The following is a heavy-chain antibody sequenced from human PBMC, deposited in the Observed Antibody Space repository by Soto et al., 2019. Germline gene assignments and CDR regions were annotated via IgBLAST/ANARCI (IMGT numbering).Heavy chain of an antibody. V-gene: IGHV1-46*01. D-gene: IGHD3-10*01. Sequence: TFTSYYMHWVRQAPGQGLEWMGIINPSGGSTSYAQKFQGRVTMTRDTSTSTVYMELSSLRSEDTAVYYFARGSRITMVRDSYYYYGMDVWGQGTTVTV. CDR1: TFTSYY. J-gene: IGHJ6*02. CDR2: INPSGGST. CDR3: ARGSRITMVRDSYYYYGMDV.